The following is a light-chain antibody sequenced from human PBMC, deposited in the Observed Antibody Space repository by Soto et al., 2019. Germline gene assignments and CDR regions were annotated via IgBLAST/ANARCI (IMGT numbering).Light chain of an antibody. V-gene: IGLV1-40*01. CDR3: QSYDTALRAYV. J-gene: IGLJ6*01. CDR2: GDR. CDR1: SSNIGAGYD. Sequence: QPVLPQPPSVSGAPGQRVTISCAGSSSNIGAGYDVHWYQQLPGSAPKVVIYGDRNRPSGVPERFSGSKSGTSASLAITGLQAEDEADYSCQSYDTALRAYVFGSGTKLPVL.